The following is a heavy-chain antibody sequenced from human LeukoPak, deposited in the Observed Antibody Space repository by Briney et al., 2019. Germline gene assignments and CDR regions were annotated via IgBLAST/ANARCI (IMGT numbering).Heavy chain of an antibody. Sequence: SETLSLTCTVSGGSISSYYWSWIRQPPGKGLEWIGYTYYSGSTNYNPSLKSRVTISVDTSKNQFSLKLSSVTAADTAVYYCARDRTGWASDFWGQGTMVTVSS. D-gene: IGHD1-14*01. CDR1: GGSISSYY. CDR3: ARDRTGWASDF. V-gene: IGHV4-59*12. CDR2: TYYSGST. J-gene: IGHJ4*02.